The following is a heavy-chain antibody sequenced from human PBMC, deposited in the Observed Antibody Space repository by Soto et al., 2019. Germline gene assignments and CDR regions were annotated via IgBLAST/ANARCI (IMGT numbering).Heavy chain of an antibody. CDR3: APHLWFGELYY. CDR2: ISGSGGST. CDR1: GFTFSSYA. V-gene: IGHV3-23*01. J-gene: IGHJ4*02. Sequence: EVQLLESGGGLVQPGGSLRLSCAASGFTFSSYAMSWVRLAPGKGLEWVSAISGSGGSTYYADSVKGRFTISRDNSKNTLYLQMNSLRAEDTAVYYCAPHLWFGELYYWGQGTLVTVSS. D-gene: IGHD3-10*01.